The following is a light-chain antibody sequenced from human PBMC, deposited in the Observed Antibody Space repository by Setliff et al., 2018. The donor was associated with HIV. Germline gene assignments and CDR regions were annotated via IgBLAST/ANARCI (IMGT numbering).Light chain of an antibody. V-gene: IGLV2-11*01. CDR1: TSDVGGYNF. J-gene: IGLJ3*02. CDR2: DVN. Sequence: QSALAQPRPVPGSPGQSVTISCTGTTSDVGGYNFVSWYQQSPGKAPKLLIFDVNKRPSSVPDRFSASKSDNVASLTISGLQAEDEGDYYCCSYEDTDTWRFGGGTKVTVL. CDR3: CSYEDTDTWR.